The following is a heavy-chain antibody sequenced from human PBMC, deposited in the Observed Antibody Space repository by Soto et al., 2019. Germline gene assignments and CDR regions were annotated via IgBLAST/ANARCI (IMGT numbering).Heavy chain of an antibody. CDR3: ARFVRSCSGTTCYTRADV. Sequence: PSETLSLTCAVYGGSFSGYYWSWIRQPPGKGLEWIGEINHSGSTNYNPSLKSRVTISVDTSKNQFSLKLSSVTAADTAVYYCARFVRSCSGTTCYTRADVWGQGTTVTVSS. J-gene: IGHJ6*02. CDR1: GGSFSGYY. V-gene: IGHV4-34*01. CDR2: INHSGST. D-gene: IGHD2-2*02.